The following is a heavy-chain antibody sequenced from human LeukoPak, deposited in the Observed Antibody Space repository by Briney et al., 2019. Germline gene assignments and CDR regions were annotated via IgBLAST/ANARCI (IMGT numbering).Heavy chain of an antibody. V-gene: IGHV4-39*01. D-gene: IGHD2-8*02. CDR1: GGSISSSSYY. CDR3: GSFWSGFDP. Sequence: PSETLSLTCTVSGGSISSSSYYWGWIRQPPGKGLEWIGRIYYSGSTYYNPSLKSRVTISVDTSKNQFSLKLSSVTAADTAVHYRGSFWSGFDPWGQGTLVTVSS. J-gene: IGHJ5*02. CDR2: IYYSGST.